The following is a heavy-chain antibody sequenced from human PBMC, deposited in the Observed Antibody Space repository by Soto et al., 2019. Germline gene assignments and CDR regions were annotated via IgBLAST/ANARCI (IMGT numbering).Heavy chain of an antibody. CDR3: ARDLKAARPSLPLNAYYYYGMDV. D-gene: IGHD6-6*01. J-gene: IGHJ6*02. Sequence: GGSLRLSCAASGFTFSSYWMHWVRQAPGKGLVWVSRINSDGSSTSYADSVKGRFTISRDNAKNTLYLQMNSLRAEDTAVYYCARDLKAARPSLPLNAYYYYGMDVWGQGTTVTVSS. CDR2: INSDGSST. CDR1: GFTFSSYW. V-gene: IGHV3-74*01.